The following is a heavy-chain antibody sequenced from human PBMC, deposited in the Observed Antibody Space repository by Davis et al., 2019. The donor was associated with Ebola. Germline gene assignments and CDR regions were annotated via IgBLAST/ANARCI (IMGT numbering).Heavy chain of an antibody. D-gene: IGHD2-15*01. J-gene: IGHJ3*02. CDR1: GYTFTTYW. Sequence: GESLKISCKGSGYTFTTYWIGWVRQMSGKGLEWMGIIYPGDSDTRYSPSFQGQVTISADKSIGTAYLQWSSLKASDTAMYYCARRVVVATLAFDIWGQGTMVTVSS. CDR2: IYPGDSDT. V-gene: IGHV5-51*01. CDR3: ARRVVVATLAFDI.